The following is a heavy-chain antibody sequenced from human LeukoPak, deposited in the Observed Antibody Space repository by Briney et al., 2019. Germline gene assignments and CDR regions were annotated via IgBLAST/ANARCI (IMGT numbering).Heavy chain of an antibody. V-gene: IGHV3-23*01. J-gene: IGHJ4*02. D-gene: IGHD5-12*01. CDR3: ANHQYSGYDSALDY. Sequence: GGSLRLSCAASGFTFSSYAMSWVRPAPGKGVEGVSAISGSGGSTYYADSVKGRFTISRDNSKNTLYLQMNSLRAEDTAVYYCANHQYSGYDSALDYWGQGTLVTVSS. CDR2: ISGSGGST. CDR1: GFTFSSYA.